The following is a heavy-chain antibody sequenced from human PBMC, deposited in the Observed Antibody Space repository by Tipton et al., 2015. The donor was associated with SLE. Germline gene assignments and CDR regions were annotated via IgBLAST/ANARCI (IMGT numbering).Heavy chain of an antibody. D-gene: IGHD1-1*01. CDR2: INHSGST. J-gene: IGHJ6*03. Sequence: LRLSCALYGGSFSGYYWNWIRQPPGKGLEWIGEINHSGSTNYNPSLKSRATISVDTSKNQFSLKLSSVTAADTAVYYCARAPGLERSYYYYYYMDVWAKGTTVTVSS. CDR1: GGSFSGYY. CDR3: ARAPGLERSYYYYYYMDV. V-gene: IGHV4-34*01.